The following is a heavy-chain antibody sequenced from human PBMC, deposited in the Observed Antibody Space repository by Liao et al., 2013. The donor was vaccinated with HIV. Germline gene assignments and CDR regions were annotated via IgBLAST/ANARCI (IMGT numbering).Heavy chain of an antibody. Sequence: QVQLPQWGAGLVKPSETLSLTCGVSGASLSSYYWNWVRQSPGKGLEWIGEINHRGSTNYNPSLKRRVTISLDTSKKQFSLRLTSVTAADAAVYYCTRGRPVIVPTAIEWRSYYFDDWGQGTLVTVSS. CDR2: INHRGST. CDR1: GASLSSYY. D-gene: IGHD2-21*02. J-gene: IGHJ4*02. CDR3: TRGRPVIVPTAIEWRSYYFDD. V-gene: IGHV4-34*01.